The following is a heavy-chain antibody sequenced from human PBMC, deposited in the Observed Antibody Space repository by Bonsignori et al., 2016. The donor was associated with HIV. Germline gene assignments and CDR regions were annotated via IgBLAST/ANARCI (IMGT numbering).Heavy chain of an antibody. J-gene: IGHJ4*02. CDR2: ISSSSSTI. Sequence: WIRQPPGKRLEWVSYISSSSSTIYYADSVKGRFTISRDNAKNSLYLQMNSLRDEDTAVYYCARDLLVWSGPFSRTAPTDYWGQGTLVTVSS. V-gene: IGHV3-48*02. D-gene: IGHD3-3*01. CDR3: ARDLLVWSGPFSRTAPTDY.